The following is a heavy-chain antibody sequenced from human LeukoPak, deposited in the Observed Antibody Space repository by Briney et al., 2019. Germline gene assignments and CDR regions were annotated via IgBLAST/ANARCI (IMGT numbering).Heavy chain of an antibody. CDR2: LYNGGGA. J-gene: IGHJ3*02. CDR1: GFTVSSNS. Sequence: QPGGSLRLSCAASGFTVSSNSMTWVRQAPGKGLEWVSILYNGGGANYADSVKGRFTISRDNSKNTLYLQMNSLRAEDTAVYYCAKDWYSGSPDAFDIWGQGTMVTVSS. CDR3: AKDWYSGSPDAFDI. V-gene: IGHV3-53*01. D-gene: IGHD1-26*01.